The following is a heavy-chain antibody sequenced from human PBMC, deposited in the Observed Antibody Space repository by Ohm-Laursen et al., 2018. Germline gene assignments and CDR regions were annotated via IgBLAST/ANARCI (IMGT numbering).Heavy chain of an antibody. Sequence: GSSVKVSCKASGYTFTSYDINWVRQATGQGLEWMGWMNPNSGNTGYAQKFQGRVTMTRNTSISTAYMELSSLRSEDTAVYYCARGNRGRITIFGAVIMRWFDPWGQGTLVTVSS. J-gene: IGHJ5*02. V-gene: IGHV1-8*01. CDR2: MNPNSGNT. D-gene: IGHD3-3*01. CDR3: ARGNRGRITIFGAVIMRWFDP. CDR1: GYTFTSYD.